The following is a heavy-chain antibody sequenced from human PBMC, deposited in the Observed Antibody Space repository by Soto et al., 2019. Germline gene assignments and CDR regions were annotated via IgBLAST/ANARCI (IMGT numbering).Heavy chain of an antibody. CDR3: ARDRTMANYYSGMDV. J-gene: IGHJ6*02. V-gene: IGHV3-30-3*01. CDR2: ISYDGSNK. Sequence: QVQLVESGGGVVQPGRSLRLSCAASGFTFSSYAMHWVRQAPGKGLEWVAVISYDGSNKYYADSVKGRFTISRDNSKNTLYLQMNSLRAEDTAVYYCARDRTMANYYSGMDVWGQGTTVTVSS. CDR1: GFTFSSYA. D-gene: IGHD3-10*01.